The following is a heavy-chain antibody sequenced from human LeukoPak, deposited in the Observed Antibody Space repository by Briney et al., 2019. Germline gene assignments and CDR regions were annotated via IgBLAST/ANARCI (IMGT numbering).Heavy chain of an antibody. V-gene: IGHV1-2*02. CDR2: INPNSGGT. CDR1: GYTFTGYY. CDR3: ARMYGSGSYTVDY. D-gene: IGHD3-10*01. J-gene: IGHJ4*02. Sequence: GASVKVSCKASGYTFTGYYMHWVRQAPGQGLEWMGWINPNSGGTNYAQKFQGRVTMTRDTSISTAYMELSRLRSDDTAVYYCARMYGSGSYTVDYWGQGTLVTVSS.